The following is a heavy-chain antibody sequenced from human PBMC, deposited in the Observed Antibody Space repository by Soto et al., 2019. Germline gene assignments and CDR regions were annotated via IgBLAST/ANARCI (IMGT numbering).Heavy chain of an antibody. D-gene: IGHD4-17*01. V-gene: IGHV3-23*01. CDR3: AKRTVGWYFDL. CDR1: GFTFSSYA. Sequence: EVQLLESGGGLVQPGGSLRLSCAASGFTFSSYAMSWVRQAPGKGLEWVSAISGRGDSTYYADSVKGRFTISRDNSKNTQYLQMTSLRAEDTAVYYCAKRTVGWYFDLWGRGTLVTVSS. J-gene: IGHJ2*01. CDR2: ISGRGDST.